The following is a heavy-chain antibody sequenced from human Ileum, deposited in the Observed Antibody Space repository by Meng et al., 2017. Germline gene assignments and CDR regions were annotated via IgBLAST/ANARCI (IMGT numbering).Heavy chain of an antibody. Sequence: VQLVEAGPGLVKPSQTLSLTCTVSGGSIRSDNYFWSWIRQVPGKGLEWIAYIHHNGGAYYNPSLKSRVTISVDTSKNQFSLSLISVTAADTAVYFCAREVNIAADSDGFDIWGLGTMVTVSS. CDR2: IHHNGGA. CDR3: AREVNIAADSDGFDI. V-gene: IGHV4-31*03. J-gene: IGHJ3*02. CDR1: GGSIRSDNYF. D-gene: IGHD6-6*01.